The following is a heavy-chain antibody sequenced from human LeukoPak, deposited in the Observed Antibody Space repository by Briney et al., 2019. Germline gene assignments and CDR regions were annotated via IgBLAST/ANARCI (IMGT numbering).Heavy chain of an antibody. CDR1: GFTFSSYA. D-gene: IGHD2/OR15-2a*01. CDR2: ISGSGGST. V-gene: IGHV3-23*01. CDR3: ARVIAADAFDI. J-gene: IGHJ3*02. Sequence: GGSLRLSCAASGFTFSSYAMSWVRQAPGKGLEWVSAISGSGGSTYYADSVKGRFTISRDNAKNSLYLQMNSLRAEDTAVYYCARVIAADAFDIWGQGTMVTVSS.